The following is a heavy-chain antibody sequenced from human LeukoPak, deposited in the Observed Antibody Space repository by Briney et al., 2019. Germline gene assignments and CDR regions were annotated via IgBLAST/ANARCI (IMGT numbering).Heavy chain of an antibody. J-gene: IGHJ4*02. CDR2: IGDSGSGG. Sequence: GGSLRLSCSASGYNFNYFAMSWIRQAPGKRLEWVSTIGDSGSGGSYADSVRGRFTISRDNSQNMVYLQMYSLRVDRSALYYCSRIKYGGNSGYHFDYWGQGTLVTVSS. CDR3: SRIKYGGNSGYHFDY. V-gene: IGHV3-23*01. CDR1: GYNFNYFA. D-gene: IGHD4-23*01.